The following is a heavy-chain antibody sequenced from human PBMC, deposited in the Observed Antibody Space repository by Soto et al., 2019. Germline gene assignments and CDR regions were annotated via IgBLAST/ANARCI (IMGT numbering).Heavy chain of an antibody. CDR3: ARQPIAAAGSFDY. Sequence: QLHLQESGPGLVKPSETLSLTCTVSGGSISSSSYYWGWIRQPPGKGLEWIGSIYYSGSTYYNPSLKSRVTISVDTSKNQFSLKLSSVTAADTAVYYCARQPIAAAGSFDYWGQGTLVTVSS. CDR1: GGSISSSSYY. D-gene: IGHD6-13*01. CDR2: IYYSGST. V-gene: IGHV4-39*01. J-gene: IGHJ4*02.